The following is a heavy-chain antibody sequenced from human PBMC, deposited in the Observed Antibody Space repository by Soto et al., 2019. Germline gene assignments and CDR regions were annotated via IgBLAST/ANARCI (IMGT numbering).Heavy chain of an antibody. CDR3: ARDQGGQSGNFIFDN. J-gene: IGHJ4*02. D-gene: IGHD1-26*01. CDR1: GFAFSDYV. CDR2: IWYHGRDI. V-gene: IGHV3-33*01. Sequence: GGSLRLSCAASGFAFSDYVIHWVRQAPGRGLDWVAGIWYHGRDIFYTDSVKGRFTISRDNSKNMLYLQMNSLRAEETAVYYYARDQGGQSGNFIFDNWGQGTLVTVSS.